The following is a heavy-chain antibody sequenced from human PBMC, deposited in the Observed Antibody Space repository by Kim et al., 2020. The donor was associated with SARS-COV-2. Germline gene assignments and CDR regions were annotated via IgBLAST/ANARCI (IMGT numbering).Heavy chain of an antibody. CDR3: ARHVRFSGGSSGWFDP. Sequence: SETLSLTCTVSGGSISSSSYYWGWIRQPPGKGLEWIGSIYYSGSTYYNPSLKSRVTISVDTSKNQFSLKLSSVTAADTAVYYCARHVRFSGGSSGWFDPWGQGTLVTVSS. V-gene: IGHV4-39*01. CDR1: GGSISSSSYY. CDR2: IYYSGST. J-gene: IGHJ5*02. D-gene: IGHD2-15*01.